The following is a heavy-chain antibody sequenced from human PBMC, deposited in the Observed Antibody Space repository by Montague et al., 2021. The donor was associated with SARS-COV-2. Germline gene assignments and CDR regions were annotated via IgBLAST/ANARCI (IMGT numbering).Heavy chain of an antibody. Sequence: CAISGDSVSSTGASWNWIRQSPSRGLEWLGRTYYRSEWYSDYSVSVKSRISINPDTSKNQFSLQLNSVTPEDTAVYYCARAERGSCGDGNCYQYFFNYWGQGTLVTVSS. V-gene: IGHV6-1*01. D-gene: IGHD2-15*01. J-gene: IGHJ4*02. CDR1: GDSVSSTGAS. CDR3: ARAERGSCGDGNCYQYFFNY. CDR2: TYYRSEWYS.